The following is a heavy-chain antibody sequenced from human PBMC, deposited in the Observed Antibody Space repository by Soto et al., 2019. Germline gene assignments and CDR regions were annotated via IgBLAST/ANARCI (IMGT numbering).Heavy chain of an antibody. CDR1: GGSISSGGYY. V-gene: IGHV4-31*03. Sequence: PSETLSLTCTVSGGSISSGGYYWSWIRQHPGKGLEWIGYIYYSGSTYYNPSLKSRVTISVDTSKNQFSLKLSSVTAADTAVYYCARTSSMTTVTSFQHWGQGTLVTVSS. CDR2: IYYSGST. D-gene: IGHD4-17*01. J-gene: IGHJ1*01. CDR3: ARTSSMTTVTSFQH.